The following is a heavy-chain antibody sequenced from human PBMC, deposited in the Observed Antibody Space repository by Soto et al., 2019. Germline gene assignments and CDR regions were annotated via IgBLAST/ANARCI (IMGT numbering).Heavy chain of an antibody. D-gene: IGHD5-18*01. J-gene: IGHJ5*02. CDR1: GFTFSSHG. CDR3: AKDPASDTSMLPNWFDP. CDR2: MSSDESNK. V-gene: IGHV3-30*18. Sequence: QVQLVESGGGVVQPGRSLRLSCAASGFTFSSHGMHWVRQAPGKGLEWVAVMSSDESNKFYADSVRGRFTISRDISKKTLYLQMNSRRAEDTAVYYCAKDPASDTSMLPNWFDPWGQGTLVTVSS.